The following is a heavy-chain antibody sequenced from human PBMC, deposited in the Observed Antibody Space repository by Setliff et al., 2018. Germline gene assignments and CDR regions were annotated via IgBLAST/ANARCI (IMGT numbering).Heavy chain of an antibody. J-gene: IGHJ4*02. Sequence: PGGSLRLSCAASGFTFSTYVMTWVRQAPGKGLEWVSSIHGEGINTYYADSVKSRFTISRDNSKNTLFLQMNSLRADDTAIYYCMKKIIAGGGPPYDYFDYWGQGTLVTV. D-gene: IGHD1-26*01. CDR1: GFTFSTYV. CDR2: IHGEGINT. V-gene: IGHV3-23*01. CDR3: MKKIIAGGGPPYDYFDY.